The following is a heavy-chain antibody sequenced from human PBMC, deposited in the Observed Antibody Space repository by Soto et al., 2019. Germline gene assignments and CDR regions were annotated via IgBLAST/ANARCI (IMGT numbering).Heavy chain of an antibody. D-gene: IGHD3-16*02. Sequence: LRLSCAASGFTFSSYAMSWVRQAPGKGLEWVSAISGSGGSTYYADSVKGRFTISRDNSKNTLYLQMNSLRAEDTAVYYCANSVRLRLGELSPFDYWGQGTLVTVSS. CDR2: ISGSGGST. V-gene: IGHV3-23*01. J-gene: IGHJ4*02. CDR3: ANSVRLRLGELSPFDY. CDR1: GFTFSSYA.